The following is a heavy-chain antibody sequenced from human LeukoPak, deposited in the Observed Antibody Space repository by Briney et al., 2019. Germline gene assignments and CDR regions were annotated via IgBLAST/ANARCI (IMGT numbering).Heavy chain of an antibody. D-gene: IGHD6-19*01. V-gene: IGHV4-59*10. CDR3: ARGWPVVDY. CDR1: GGSFSGYY. CDR2: IYTSGST. Sequence: NPSETLSLTCAVYGGSFSGYYWSWIRQPAGKGLEWIGRIYTSGSTNYNPSLKSRVTMSVDTSKNQFSLKLSSVTAADTAVYYCARGWPVVDYWGQGTLVTVSS. J-gene: IGHJ4*02.